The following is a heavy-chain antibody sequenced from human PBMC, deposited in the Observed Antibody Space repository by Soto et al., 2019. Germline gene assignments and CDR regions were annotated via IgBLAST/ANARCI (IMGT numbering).Heavy chain of an antibody. CDR2: IRKDGSEK. CDR3: ARVGAAQARGGPSGPKFYYFYGADV. V-gene: IGHV3-7*01. D-gene: IGHD6-6*01. Sequence: GGSLRLSCAASGFTFSNYWMSWVRQAPGKGLEWVANIRKDGSEKYYMDSVRGRVTISRDNAKNSLYLQMNSPRAEDTAVYYCARVGAAQARGGPSGPKFYYFYGADVWGQATKVTVSS. J-gene: IGHJ6*02. CDR1: GFTFSNYW.